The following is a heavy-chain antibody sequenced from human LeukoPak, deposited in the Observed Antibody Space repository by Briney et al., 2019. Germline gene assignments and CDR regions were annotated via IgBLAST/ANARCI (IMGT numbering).Heavy chain of an antibody. J-gene: IGHJ6*03. V-gene: IGHV3-23*01. CDR2: ISGSGGST. CDR3: AKIDSSGYYGAPHYYMDV. D-gene: IGHD3-22*01. CDR1: GFTFSSYA. Sequence: GGSLRLSCAASGFTFSSYAMSWVRQAPGKGLEWVSAISGSGGSTYYADSVKGRFTISRDNSKNTLYLQMNSLRAEDTAVYYCAKIDSSGYYGAPHYYMDVWGKGTTVTVSS.